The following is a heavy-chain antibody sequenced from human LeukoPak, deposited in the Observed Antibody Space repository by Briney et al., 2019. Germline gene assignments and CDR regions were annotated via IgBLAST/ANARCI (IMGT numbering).Heavy chain of an antibody. V-gene: IGHV3-66*02. CDR2: IYSGGST. CDR3: ACSISEDAFDI. CDR1: GFTVSSNY. Sequence: GGSLRLSCAASGFTVSSNYMSWVRQAPAKGLEWVSVIYSGGSTYYADSVTGRFTISRDNSKNTLYLQMNSLRTEDTAVHYGACSISEDAFDIWGQGTTGTVSS. J-gene: IGHJ3*02. D-gene: IGHD6-13*01.